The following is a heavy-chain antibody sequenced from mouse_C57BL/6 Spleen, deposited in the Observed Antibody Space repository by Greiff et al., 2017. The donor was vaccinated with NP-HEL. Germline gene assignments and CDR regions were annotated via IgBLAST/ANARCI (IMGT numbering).Heavy chain of an antibody. Sequence: LVESGAELARPGASVKLSCKASGYTFTSYGISWVKQRTGQGLEWIGEIYPRSGNTYYNEKFKGKATLTADKSSSTAYMELRSLTSEDSAVYFCARPQGYAMDDWGQGTSVTVSS. CDR1: GYTFTSYG. J-gene: IGHJ4*01. V-gene: IGHV1-81*01. CDR2: IYPRSGNT. CDR3: ARPQGYAMDD.